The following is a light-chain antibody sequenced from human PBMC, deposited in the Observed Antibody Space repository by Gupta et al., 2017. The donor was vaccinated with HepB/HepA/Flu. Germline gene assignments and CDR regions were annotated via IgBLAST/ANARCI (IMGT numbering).Light chain of an antibody. CDR2: WAS. J-gene: IGKJ1*01. Sequence: DIVMTQSSDSLAVSLGERATINCKSSQNILYNSNNRSYLAWYQQKPGQPPKLLIYWASTRESGVPDRFSGSGSGXDFTLTXSNLQAEDVALYYCQQHYTDRTFGXGTKVEIK. V-gene: IGKV4-1*01. CDR3: QQHYTDRT. CDR1: QNILYNSNNRSY.